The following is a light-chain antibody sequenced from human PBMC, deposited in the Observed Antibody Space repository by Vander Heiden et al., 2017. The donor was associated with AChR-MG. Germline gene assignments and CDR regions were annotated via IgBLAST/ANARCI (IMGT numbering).Light chain of an antibody. V-gene: IGLV1-40*01. J-gene: IGLJ2*01. CDR1: SSNIRAGYD. CDR3: QSYDISLSGVV. CDR2: TNN. Sequence: QSVLTQPPSVSGAPGQTVTIYCTGNSSNIRAGYDVHWYQQLPGTAPKLLIYTNNNRPAGVPDRFSGSKSGTSASLAITGLQAEDEADYYCQSYDISLSGVVFGGGTKLTVL.